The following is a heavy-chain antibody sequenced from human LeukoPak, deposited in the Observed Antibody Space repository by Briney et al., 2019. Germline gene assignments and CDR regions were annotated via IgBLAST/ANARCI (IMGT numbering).Heavy chain of an antibody. Sequence: GGSLRLSCAASEFTFSSYSMNWVRQAPGKGLEWVSSISSSSSYIYYADSVKGRFTISRDNAKNSLYLQMNSLRAEDTAVYYCARGGGSYFDDAFDIWGQGTMVTVSS. CDR3: ARGGGSYFDDAFDI. D-gene: IGHD1-26*01. V-gene: IGHV3-21*01. CDR2: ISSSSSYI. CDR1: EFTFSSYS. J-gene: IGHJ3*02.